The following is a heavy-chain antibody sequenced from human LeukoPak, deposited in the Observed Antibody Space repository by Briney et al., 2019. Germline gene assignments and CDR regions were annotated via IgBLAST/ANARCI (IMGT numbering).Heavy chain of an antibody. V-gene: IGHV3-23*01. Sequence: PGGTLRLSCAASGFTFRSYGMSWVRQAPGKGLEWVSAISGSGGSTYYADSAKGRFTISRDNAKNSLYLQMNSLRAEYTAVYYCARDLNWETYWGQGTLVSVSS. D-gene: IGHD7-27*01. J-gene: IGHJ4*02. CDR1: GFTFRSYG. CDR2: ISGSGGST. CDR3: ARDLNWETY.